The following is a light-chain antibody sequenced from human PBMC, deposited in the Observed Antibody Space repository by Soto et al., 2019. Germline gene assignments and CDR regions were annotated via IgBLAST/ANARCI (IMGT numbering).Light chain of an antibody. V-gene: IGKV3-20*01. CDR3: QHYGRSPPT. J-gene: IGKJ4*01. CDR2: GAS. CDR1: QSVYKNF. Sequence: EIVLTQSPGTLSLSPGERATLSCRASQSVYKNFLAWYQQKPGQAPRLLFNGASNRATGIPDRFSGSGFGTDFSLTIDRLEPEDFAVYFCQHYGRSPPTFSGWTKVAIK.